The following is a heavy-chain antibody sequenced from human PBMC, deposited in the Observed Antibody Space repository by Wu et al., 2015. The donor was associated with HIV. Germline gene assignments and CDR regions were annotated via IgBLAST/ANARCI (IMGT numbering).Heavy chain of an antibody. V-gene: IGHV1-45*02. J-gene: IGHJ3*02. Sequence: QLVQSGAEVKKTGSSVKVSCKASGYTFTYRYLHWVRQAPGQALEWMGWITPFNGNTNYAQKFQDRVTITRDRSMSTAYMELSSLRSEDTAMYYCARTASSTDAFDIWGQGTMVTVSS. CDR1: GYTFTYRY. D-gene: IGHD5/OR15-5a*01. CDR2: ITPFNGNT. CDR3: ARTASSTDAFDI.